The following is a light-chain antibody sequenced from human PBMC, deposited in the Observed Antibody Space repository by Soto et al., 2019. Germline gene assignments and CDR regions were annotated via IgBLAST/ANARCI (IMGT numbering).Light chain of an antibody. J-gene: IGLJ1*01. Sequence: QSVLTQPASVSGSPGQSITISCTGTSSTVGGFNVVSWYQQHPEKAPKVIIYEGIKRPSGVSNRFSGSNSGSTASLTISGLQAEDEADYYCCSYVGAITYVFGTGTKVTVL. CDR3: CSYVGAITYV. V-gene: IGLV2-23*01. CDR1: SSTVGGFNV. CDR2: EGI.